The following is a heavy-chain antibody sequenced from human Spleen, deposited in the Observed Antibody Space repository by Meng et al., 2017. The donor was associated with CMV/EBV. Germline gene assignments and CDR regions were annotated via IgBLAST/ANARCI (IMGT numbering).Heavy chain of an antibody. D-gene: IGHD2-2*02. CDR2: ISSSGNAI. J-gene: IGHJ6*02. Sequence: GESLKISCAASGFIFSTYEMNWVRQAPGKGLEWVSYISSSGNAIYYADSVKGPFTISRDNAKNSLYLQMNSLRAEDTAVYYCARVNPAAIYYYYYYGMDVWGQGTTVTVSS. CDR3: ARVNPAAIYYYYYYGMDV. V-gene: IGHV3-48*03. CDR1: GFIFSTYE.